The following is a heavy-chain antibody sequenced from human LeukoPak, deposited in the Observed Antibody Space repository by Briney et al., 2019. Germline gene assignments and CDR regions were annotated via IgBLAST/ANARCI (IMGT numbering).Heavy chain of an antibody. CDR3: ARYVHRSSWPTFDY. Sequence: PSETLSLTCAVSGDSISSGAYSWSWIRQPPGKGLEWIGYIYHGGSTSYNPSLKSRVTISVDRSKNQFSLRLSSVTAADTAAYYCARYVHRSSWPTFDYWGQGTLVTVSS. J-gene: IGHJ4*02. V-gene: IGHV4-30-2*01. D-gene: IGHD6-13*01. CDR1: GDSISSGAYS. CDR2: IYHGGST.